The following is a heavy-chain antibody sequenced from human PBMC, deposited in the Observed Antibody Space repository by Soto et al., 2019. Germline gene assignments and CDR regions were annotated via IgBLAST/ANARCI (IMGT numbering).Heavy chain of an antibody. J-gene: IGHJ3*02. Sequence: ASVKVSCKTSGYTFTNYGISWVRQAPGQGLEWMGWISAHTGNTNYAQKFQGRVTMTTDTSTSTAYMELRSLRSDDTAVYYCARVLGYNSSWWRHTAFDIWGQGTMVT. CDR2: ISAHTGNT. CDR3: ARVLGYNSSWWRHTAFDI. D-gene: IGHD6-13*01. CDR1: GYTFTNYG. V-gene: IGHV1-18*01.